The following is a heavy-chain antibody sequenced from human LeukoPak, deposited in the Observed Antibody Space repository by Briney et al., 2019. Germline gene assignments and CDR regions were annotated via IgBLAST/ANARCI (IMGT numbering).Heavy chain of an antibody. CDR2: INYNGDNK. J-gene: IGHJ4*02. Sequence: GGSLRLSCAASGFTFSIYTMNWVRQAPGKGLEWVSIINYNGDNKYYADSVQGRFTISRDNSKNTVYLQMNSLRAEDTAIYYCAKDGHCPDALCTTQIAVAGYNDNWGQGTLVTVSS. D-gene: IGHD6-19*01. CDR1: GFTFSIYT. CDR3: AKDGHCPDALCTTQIAVAGYNDN. V-gene: IGHV3-23*01.